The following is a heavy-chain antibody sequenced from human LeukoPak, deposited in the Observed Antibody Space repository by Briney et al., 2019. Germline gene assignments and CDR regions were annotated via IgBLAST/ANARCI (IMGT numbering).Heavy chain of an antibody. V-gene: IGHV3-23*01. J-gene: IGHJ4*02. D-gene: IGHD2-2*01. CDR1: GFTVSSNF. CDR2: LSGGGDST. Sequence: GGSLRLSCAASGFTVSSNFMSWVRQAPGKGLEWVSALSGGGDSTYYADSVQGRFTISRDNSKNTLYLQMNSLRAEDTAVYYCAKGPGYCSSTSCPADYWGQGTLVTVSS. CDR3: AKGPGYCSSTSCPADY.